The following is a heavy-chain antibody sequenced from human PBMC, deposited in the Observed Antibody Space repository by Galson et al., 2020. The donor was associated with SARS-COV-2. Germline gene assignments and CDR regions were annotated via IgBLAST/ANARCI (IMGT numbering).Heavy chain of an antibody. CDR1: GYTFTGYY. CDR3: ARTGATVTTWED. Sequence: SVKVSCEASGYTFTGYYMHWVRQAPGQGLEWMGWINPNSGGTNYAQKFQGRVTMTRDTSISTAYMELSSLRSDDTAVYYCARTGATVTTWEDWGQGTLVTVSS. CDR2: INPNSGGT. V-gene: IGHV1-2*02. D-gene: IGHD4-17*01. J-gene: IGHJ4*02.